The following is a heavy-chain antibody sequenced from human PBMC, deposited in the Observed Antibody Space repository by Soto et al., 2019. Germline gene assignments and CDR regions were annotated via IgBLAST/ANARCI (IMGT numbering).Heavy chain of an antibody. D-gene: IGHD4-17*01. CDR1: AGSISSYS. V-gene: IGHV4-59*05. CDR2: FFIGGTT. J-gene: IGHJ6*02. CDR3: AKLAGSCIGHSCHGDYALDV. Sequence: SVTLSLPCPASAGSISSYSWSWNWPHTGKGLGCIASFFIGGTTYYNPSIKSRVPISVDTSKNQFSLKLSSVTAADTAVYYCAKLAGSCIGHSCHGDYALDVWGQGTTVNVSS.